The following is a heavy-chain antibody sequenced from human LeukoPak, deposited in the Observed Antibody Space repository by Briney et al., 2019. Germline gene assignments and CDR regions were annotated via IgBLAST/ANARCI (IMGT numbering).Heavy chain of an antibody. Sequence: PGRTLKLSRAASVFNFNIHGMNWVRQPSGKGLEWVSSVSMEFNNISCTDSVKGRFTIARDNAKTSLYRQMSSLIPKDAAVYYCSRDGSGSGEVWGQGALVSVSS. J-gene: IGHJ1*01. CDR2: VSMEFNNI. CDR3: SRDGSGSGEV. V-gene: IGHV3-21*01. D-gene: IGHD2-15*01. CDR1: VFNFNIHG.